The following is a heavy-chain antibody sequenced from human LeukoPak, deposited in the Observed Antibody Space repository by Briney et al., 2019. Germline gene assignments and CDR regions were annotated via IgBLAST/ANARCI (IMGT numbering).Heavy chain of an antibody. V-gene: IGHV3-9*01. CDR3: AKDSHKSAWALRRFDY. D-gene: IGHD3-16*01. J-gene: IGHJ4*02. CDR1: GFTFDDYT. Sequence: SGGSLRLSCAASGFTFDDYTMHWVRQAPGKGLEWVSCISWNSGSIGYADSVKGRFTISRDNAKNSLYLQMNSLRAEDTALYYCAKDSHKSAWALRRFDYWGQGTLVTVSS. CDR2: ISWNSGSI.